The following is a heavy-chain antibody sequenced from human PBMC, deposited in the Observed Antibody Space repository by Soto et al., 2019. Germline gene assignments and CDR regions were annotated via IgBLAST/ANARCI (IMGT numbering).Heavy chain of an antibody. CDR1: GGTFSSYA. D-gene: IGHD3-22*01. Sequence: SVKVSCKASGGTFSSYAISWVRQAPGQGLEWMGGIIPIFGTANYAQKFQGRVTITADESTSTAYMELSSLRSEDTAVYYCASVLPYSYYYDSSGYYHDAFDIWGHGTMVTVSS. V-gene: IGHV1-69*01. J-gene: IGHJ3*02. CDR3: ASVLPYSYYYDSSGYYHDAFDI. CDR2: IIPIFGTA.